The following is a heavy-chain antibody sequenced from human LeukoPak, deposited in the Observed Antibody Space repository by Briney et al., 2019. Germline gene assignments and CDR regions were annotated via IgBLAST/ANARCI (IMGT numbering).Heavy chain of an antibody. CDR1: GGSISSSSYY. V-gene: IGHV4-39*07. CDR2: IYYSGST. J-gene: IGHJ4*02. D-gene: IGHD3-22*01. CDR3: ARRDDSSGYHKIFDY. Sequence: SETLSLTCTVSGGSISSSSYYWGWIRQPPGKGLEWIGNIYYSGSTYYNPSLKSRVTISVDTSKNQFSLKLSSVTAADTAVYYCARRDDSSGYHKIFDYWGPGTLVTVSS.